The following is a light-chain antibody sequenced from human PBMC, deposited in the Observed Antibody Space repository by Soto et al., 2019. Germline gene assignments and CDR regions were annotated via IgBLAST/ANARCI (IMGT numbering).Light chain of an antibody. J-gene: IGKJ4*01. CDR1: QSISDS. CDR2: AAS. V-gene: IGKV1-39*01. CDR3: QQSFSFPAT. Sequence: DIQMTQSPSSLSASVGDRVTITCRASQSISDSLNWYQHKPGTAPKLLIYAASSLQSGVPSRFSGGGSGIDFTLTISSLQPEDFVTYFCQQSFSFPATFGGGTKVDSK.